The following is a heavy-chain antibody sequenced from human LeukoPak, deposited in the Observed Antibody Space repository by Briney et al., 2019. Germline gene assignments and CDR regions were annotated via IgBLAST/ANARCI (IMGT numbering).Heavy chain of an antibody. CDR3: ARSYYYYYYMDV. J-gene: IGHJ6*03. V-gene: IGHV1-2*02. CDR2: INPNSGGT. Sequence: GASVRVSCKASGYTFTGYYMRWVRQAPGQGLEWMGWINPNSGGTNYAQKFQGRVTMTRDTSISTAYMELSRLRSDDTAVYYCARSYYYYYYMDVWGKGTTVTVSS. CDR1: GYTFTGYY.